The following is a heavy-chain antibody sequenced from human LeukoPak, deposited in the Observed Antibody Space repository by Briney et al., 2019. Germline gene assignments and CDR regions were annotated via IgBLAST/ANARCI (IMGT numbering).Heavy chain of an antibody. Sequence: ASVKVSCKASGYTFTSHDINWVRQATGQGLEWMGWMNPNSGNTGYAQKFQGRVTITRNTSISTAYMELSSLRSEDTAVYYCARGGRYYDSSGYYYVLHAFDIWGQGTMVTVSS. J-gene: IGHJ3*02. D-gene: IGHD3-22*01. CDR3: ARGGRYYDSSGYYYVLHAFDI. CDR1: GYTFTSHD. CDR2: MNPNSGNT. V-gene: IGHV1-8*03.